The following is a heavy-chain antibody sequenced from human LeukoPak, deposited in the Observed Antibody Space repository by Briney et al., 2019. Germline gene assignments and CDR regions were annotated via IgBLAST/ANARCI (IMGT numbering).Heavy chain of an antibody. CDR2: ISSSSSYI. Sequence: GGSLRLSCAASGFTFSSYSMNWVRQAPGKGLEWVSSISSSSSYIYYADSVKGRFTISRDNAKNSLYLQMNSLRAEDTAVYYCARDVAQRWAYYYMDVWGKGTTVTVSS. J-gene: IGHJ6*03. CDR1: GFTFSSYS. D-gene: IGHD1-26*01. CDR3: ARDVAQRWAYYYMDV. V-gene: IGHV3-21*01.